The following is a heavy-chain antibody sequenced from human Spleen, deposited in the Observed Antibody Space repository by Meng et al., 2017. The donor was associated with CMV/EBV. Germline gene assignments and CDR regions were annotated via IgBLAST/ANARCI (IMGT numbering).Heavy chain of an antibody. Sequence: SETLSLTCTVSGASISGYYWSWIRQPPGKGLEWIGYIYYNEYTKYNPSLKSRVTISADTSKNQFSLNLTSVTAADTAVDYCATLWGSGFDYAFDPWGQGALVTVSS. CDR3: ATLWGSGFDYAFDP. CDR2: IYYNEYT. J-gene: IGHJ5*02. CDR1: GASISGYY. D-gene: IGHD5-12*01. V-gene: IGHV4-59*01.